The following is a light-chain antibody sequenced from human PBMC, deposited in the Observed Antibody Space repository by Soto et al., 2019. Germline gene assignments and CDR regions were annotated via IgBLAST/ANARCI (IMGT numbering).Light chain of an antibody. Sequence: EIVLTQSPATLSLSPGERATLSCRASQSVSSFLVWYHQKPGQAPRLLIYDASNRATGIPARFSGSGSGTDFTLTISSLEPEDFAVYYCQQRSNWPLTFGGGTKVEIK. CDR1: QSVSSF. V-gene: IGKV3-11*01. J-gene: IGKJ4*01. CDR2: DAS. CDR3: QQRSNWPLT.